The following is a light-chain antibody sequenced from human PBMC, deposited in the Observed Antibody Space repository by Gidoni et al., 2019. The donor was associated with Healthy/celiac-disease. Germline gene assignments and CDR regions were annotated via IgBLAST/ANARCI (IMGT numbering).Light chain of an antibody. V-gene: IGKV1-5*03. CDR2: KAS. Sequence: DIQMTQSPSTLSASVGDRVTITCRASQSISSWLAWYQQKPGKAPKLLSYKASSVESGVPSRFSGSGSGTEFTLTISSLQPDDFATYYCQQYNSYSPYTFGQGTKLEIK. J-gene: IGKJ2*01. CDR3: QQYNSYSPYT. CDR1: QSISSW.